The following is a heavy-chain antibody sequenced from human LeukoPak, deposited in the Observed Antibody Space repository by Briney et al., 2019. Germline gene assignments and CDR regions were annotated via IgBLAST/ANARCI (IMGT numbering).Heavy chain of an antibody. D-gene: IGHD3-22*01. J-gene: IGHJ5*02. CDR2: IRSNSDGGTI. CDR3: ATDFYDST. CDR1: GFTFSNAW. V-gene: IGHV3-15*07. Sequence: GGSLRLSCATSGFTFSNAWMNWVSQAPGKGLEWVGRIRSNSDGGTIDYAAPVKGRFTLSRDDSKTTLYLQMNSLQTEDTAVYYCATDFYDSTWGQGTLVTVSS.